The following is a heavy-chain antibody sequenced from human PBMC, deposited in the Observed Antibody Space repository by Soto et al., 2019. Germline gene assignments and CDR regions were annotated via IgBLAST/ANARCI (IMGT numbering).Heavy chain of an antibody. CDR2: ISGSGGST. J-gene: IGHJ6*02. CDR3: AKYIVVVPAAAYYYYYYGMDV. Sequence: PGGSLRLSCAASGFTFSSYGMSWVRQSPGKGLEWVSAISGSGGSTYYADSVKGRFTISRDNSKNTLYLQMNSLRAEDTAVYYCAKYIVVVPAAAYYYYYYGMDVWGQGTTVTVSS. CDR1: GFTFSSYG. V-gene: IGHV3-23*01. D-gene: IGHD2-2*01.